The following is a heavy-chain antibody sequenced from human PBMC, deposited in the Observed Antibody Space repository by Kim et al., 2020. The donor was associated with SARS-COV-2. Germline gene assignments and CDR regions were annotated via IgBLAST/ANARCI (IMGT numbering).Heavy chain of an antibody. CDR2: IGTNAANI. V-gene: IGHV3-11*01. J-gene: IGHJ6*04. CDR1: GFTLGDYD. CDR3: ARGGGDCYSFVMDA. D-gene: IGHD2-21*02. Sequence: GGSLRLSCAASGFTLGDYDMSWVRQAPGKGLEWLSYIGTNAANIVYADSVMGRFTVSRDNAKKSLLLQMNSLRLDDTAVYYCARGGGDCYSFVMDAWGGGITVTLSS.